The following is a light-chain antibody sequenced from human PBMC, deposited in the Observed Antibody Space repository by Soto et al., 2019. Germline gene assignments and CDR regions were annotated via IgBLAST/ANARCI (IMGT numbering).Light chain of an antibody. CDR1: QGISSY. CDR2: AAS. Sequence: DIQLTQSPSFLSASVGDRVTITCRASQGISSYLAWYQQKPGKAPKLLIYAASTLHSGVPSRFSGSGSGTEFTLTISSLQPEDVATYYCQQLKSYPITFGRGTRLEIK. V-gene: IGKV1-9*01. CDR3: QQLKSYPIT. J-gene: IGKJ5*01.